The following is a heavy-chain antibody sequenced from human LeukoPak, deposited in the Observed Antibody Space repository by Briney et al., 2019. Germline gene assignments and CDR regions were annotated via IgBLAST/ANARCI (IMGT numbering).Heavy chain of an antibody. J-gene: IGHJ4*02. CDR1: GFTFSSSA. CDR3: ALTPGIVDY. V-gene: IGHV3-30*04. D-gene: IGHD3-10*01. CDR2: IPSDGRNK. Sequence: GGSLRLSCAASGFTFSSSAMLWVRQAPGKGLEWVALIPSDGRNKFYADSVKGRCTISRDNSKNTLYLQMNSLRAEDTAVYYCALTPGIVDYWGQGTLVTVSS.